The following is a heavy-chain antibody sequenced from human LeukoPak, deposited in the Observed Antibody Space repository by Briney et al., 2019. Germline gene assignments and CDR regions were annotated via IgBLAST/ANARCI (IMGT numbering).Heavy chain of an antibody. V-gene: IGHV4-39*01. D-gene: IGHD1-26*01. CDR3: ARRFSGSWNY. Sequence: SETLSLTCTVSGGSISSSSYYWGWVRQPPGKGLEWIGSIYYSGSTYCNPSLKSRVTISVDTSKNQFSLKLSSVTAADTAVYYCARRFSGSWNYWGQGTLVTVSS. CDR2: IYYSGST. CDR1: GGSISSSSYY. J-gene: IGHJ4*02.